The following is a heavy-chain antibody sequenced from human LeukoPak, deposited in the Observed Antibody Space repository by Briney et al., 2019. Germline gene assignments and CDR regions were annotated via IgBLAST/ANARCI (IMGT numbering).Heavy chain of an antibody. CDR3: ARDRYYYDTSGYFSAFET. V-gene: IGHV4-4*07. D-gene: IGHD3-22*01. CDR1: GGSTSSYY. Sequence: SETLSLTCTVSGGSTSSYYWSWIRQPPGKGLEWIGRIFTSGIISGNTNYNPSLESRVTVSVDASKNQFSLKLTSVTAADTAIYYCARDRYYYDTSGYFSAFETWGQGTMVTVSS. J-gene: IGHJ3*02. CDR2: IFTSGIISGNT.